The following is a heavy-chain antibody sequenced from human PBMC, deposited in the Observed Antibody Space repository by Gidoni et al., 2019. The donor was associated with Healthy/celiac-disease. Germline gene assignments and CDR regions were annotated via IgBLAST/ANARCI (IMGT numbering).Heavy chain of an antibody. CDR1: GFTVSSNS. J-gene: IGHJ4*02. Sequence: EVQLVESGGGLVKSGGSLRLYCAAYGFTVSSNSMSWVRQAPGTGLEWVSVIYSGGSTSYADSVKGRFTISRDNSKNTLYLQMNSLRAEDTAVYYCARDIGRYFDYWGQGTLVTVSS. CDR2: IYSGGST. V-gene: IGHV3-66*01. CDR3: ARDIGRYFDY. D-gene: IGHD1-26*01.